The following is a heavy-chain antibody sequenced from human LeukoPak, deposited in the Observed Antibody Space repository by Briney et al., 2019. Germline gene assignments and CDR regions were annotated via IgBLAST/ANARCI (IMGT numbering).Heavy chain of an antibody. CDR3: ARNRGYTYDYDSFDP. D-gene: IGHD5-18*01. J-gene: IGHJ5*02. Sequence: PGGSLRLSWAAAGFTFSSYGMYWVRQAPGKGLDCVAFITYDGSDKYYADSVKGRFTISRDNSRDTLYLQMNSLRGEDTAIYYCARNRGYTYDYDSFDPWGQGTLVTVSS. CDR1: GFTFSSYG. V-gene: IGHV3-30*19. CDR2: ITYDGSDK.